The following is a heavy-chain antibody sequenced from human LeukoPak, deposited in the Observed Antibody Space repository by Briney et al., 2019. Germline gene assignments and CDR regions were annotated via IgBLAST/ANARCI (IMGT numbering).Heavy chain of an antibody. CDR1: GGSIRSYY. CDR3: AKATSAGSILDY. D-gene: IGHD6-13*01. CDR2: IYTSGST. V-gene: IGHV4-4*07. J-gene: IGHJ4*02. Sequence: SETLSLTCTVSGGSIRSYYWSWIRQPAGKGLEWIGRIYTSGSTNYNPSLKGRVTISVDTSKNQVSLRLSSVTAADTAVYYCAKATSAGSILDYWGQGTLVTVSS.